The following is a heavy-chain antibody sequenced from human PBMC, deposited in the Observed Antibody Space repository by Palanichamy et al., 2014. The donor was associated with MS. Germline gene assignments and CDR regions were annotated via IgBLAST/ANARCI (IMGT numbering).Heavy chain of an antibody. Sequence: QVQLVQSGAEVKXPGASVKVSCKASGYTFTRYAIHWVRQAPGQRLEWMGWINTANGNTKYSQRFRGRVTITRDTSASTAYMELSSLRSEDTAVYFCARDLGAATLDYWGQGTLVTVSS. CDR3: ARDLGAATLDY. D-gene: IGHD3-16*01. V-gene: IGHV1-3*04. J-gene: IGHJ4*02. CDR2: INTANGNT. CDR1: GYTFTRYA.